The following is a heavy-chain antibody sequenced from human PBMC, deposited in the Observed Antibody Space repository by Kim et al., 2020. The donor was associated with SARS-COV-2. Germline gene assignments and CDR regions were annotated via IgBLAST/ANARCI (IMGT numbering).Heavy chain of an antibody. D-gene: IGHD3-16*02. CDR1: GGSFSGYY. CDR3: ASGINYVWGSYRRGFDY. J-gene: IGHJ4*02. V-gene: IGHV4-34*01. CDR2: INHSGST. Sequence: SETLSLTCAVYGGSFSGYYWSWIRQPPGKGLEWIGEINHSGSTNYNPSLKSRVTISVDTSKNQFSLKLSSVTAADTAVYYCASGINYVWGSYRRGFDYWGQGTLVTVSS.